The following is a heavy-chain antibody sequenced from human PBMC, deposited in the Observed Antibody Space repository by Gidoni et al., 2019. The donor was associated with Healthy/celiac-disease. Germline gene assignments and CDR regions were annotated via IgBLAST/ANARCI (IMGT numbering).Heavy chain of an antibody. D-gene: IGHD3-22*01. CDR2: IFSNDEK. V-gene: IGHV2-26*01. Sequence: QVTLKESGPVLVKPTETLTLTCTVSGFSLRHARMGVSWIRQPPGKALEWLAHIFSNDEKSYNTALKSRLTISKDTSKSQVVLTMTNMDPVDTATYYCARMVRYYGSSGYYAVFDYWGQGTLVTVSS. J-gene: IGHJ4*02. CDR3: ARMVRYYGSSGYYAVFDY. CDR1: GFSLRHARMG.